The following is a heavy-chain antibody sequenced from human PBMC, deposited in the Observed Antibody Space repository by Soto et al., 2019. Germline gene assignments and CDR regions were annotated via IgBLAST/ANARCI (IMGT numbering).Heavy chain of an antibody. CDR1: GGSFSGYY. CDR2: INHSGST. J-gene: IGHJ4*02. V-gene: IGHV4-34*01. CDR3: ASHSRAAAPDDY. D-gene: IGHD6-13*01. Sequence: PSETLSLTCAVYGGSFSGYYWSWIRQPPGKGLEWIGEINHSGSTNYNPSLKSRVTISVDTSKNQFSLKLSSVTAADTAVYYCASHSRAAAPDDYWGQGTLVTVSS.